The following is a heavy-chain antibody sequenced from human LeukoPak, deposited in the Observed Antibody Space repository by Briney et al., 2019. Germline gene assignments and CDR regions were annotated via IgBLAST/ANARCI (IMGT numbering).Heavy chain of an antibody. D-gene: IGHD7-27*01. CDR3: ARRLTGVDY. V-gene: IGHV1-2*02. CDR2: INPNSGGT. Sequence: ASVKVSCKASGYTFTAYYMNWVRQAPGQGLEWMGWINPNSGGTNYAQNFQGRVTMTRDTSISTVYMELNSLRSDDTAVYYCARRLTGVDYWDQGTQVTVSS. CDR1: GYTFTAYY. J-gene: IGHJ4*02.